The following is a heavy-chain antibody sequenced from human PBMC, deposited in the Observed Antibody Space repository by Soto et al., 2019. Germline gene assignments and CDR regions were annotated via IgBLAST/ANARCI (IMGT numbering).Heavy chain of an antibody. CDR2: ISAYNGYT. V-gene: IGHV1-18*04. Sequence: QVQLVQSGAEVKKPGASVKVSCKASGYTFTSHSIIWVRRAPGEGLEWVGWISAYNGYTNSAENFQGRVNMTTEASTNTAYMELRSLRSDDTAVYYCARVGYYYVSGSYVFDPWGQGTLVTVSS. D-gene: IGHD3-10*01. CDR3: ARVGYYYVSGSYVFDP. J-gene: IGHJ5*02. CDR1: GYTFTSHS.